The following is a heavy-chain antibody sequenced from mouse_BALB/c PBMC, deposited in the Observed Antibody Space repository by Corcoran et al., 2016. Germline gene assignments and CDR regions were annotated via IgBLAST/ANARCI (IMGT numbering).Heavy chain of an antibody. CDR3: AREPYAMDY. CDR2: INTDTGEP. CDR1: GSTFTNYG. V-gene: IGHV9-3-1*01. Sequence: QIQLVQSGPELKKPGETVKISCKASGSTFTNYGMNWVKQAPGKGLKWMGCINTDTGEPTYADDFKGRFAFSLETSASTAYLQINNLKNEATATYLCAREPYAMDYWGQGTSVTVSS. J-gene: IGHJ4*01.